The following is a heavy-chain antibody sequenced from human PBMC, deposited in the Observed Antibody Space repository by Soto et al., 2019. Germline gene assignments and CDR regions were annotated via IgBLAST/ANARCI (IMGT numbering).Heavy chain of an antibody. J-gene: IGHJ6*02. CDR2: INHSGST. D-gene: IGHD3-3*01. Sequence: SETLSLTCAVYGGSFSGYYWSWIRQPPGKGLEWIGEINHSGSTNYNPSLKSRVTISVDTSKNQFSLKLSSVTAADTAVYYCARGHLAIFGVVNYYYYGMDVWGQGITVTV. CDR1: GGSFSGYY. CDR3: ARGHLAIFGVVNYYYYGMDV. V-gene: IGHV4-34*01.